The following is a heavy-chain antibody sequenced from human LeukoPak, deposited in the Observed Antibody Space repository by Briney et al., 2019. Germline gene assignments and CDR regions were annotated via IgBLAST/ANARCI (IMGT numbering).Heavy chain of an antibody. D-gene: IGHD3-22*01. J-gene: IGHJ4*02. Sequence: KPSETLSLTCTVSGGSISSYYWSWIRQPPGKGLEWIGYIYYSGSTNYNPSLKSRVTISVDTSKNQFSLKLSSVTAADTAVYYCARARGSDDSSGYYVDYWGQGTLVTVSS. CDR1: GGSISSYY. CDR2: IYYSGST. V-gene: IGHV4-59*01. CDR3: ARARGSDDSSGYYVDY.